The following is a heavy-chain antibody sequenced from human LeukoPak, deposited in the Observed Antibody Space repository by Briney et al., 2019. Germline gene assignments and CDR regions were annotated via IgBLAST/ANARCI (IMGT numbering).Heavy chain of an antibody. CDR2: IYYSGST. Sequence: ASETLSLTCTVSGGAITSYYWSWIRQPPGKGLEWIGYIYYSGSTKYNPSLKSRVTMSVDTSKNQFSLKLSSVTAADTAVYYCAVGGGYCSSTSCYNGDYWGQGTLVTVSS. D-gene: IGHD2-2*02. CDR1: GGAITSYY. V-gene: IGHV4-59*12. J-gene: IGHJ4*02. CDR3: AVGGGYCSSTSCYNGDY.